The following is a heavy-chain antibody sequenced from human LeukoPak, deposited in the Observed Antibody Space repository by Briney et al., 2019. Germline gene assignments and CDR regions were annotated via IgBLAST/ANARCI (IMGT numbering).Heavy chain of an antibody. V-gene: IGHV4-4*07. CDR3: ARDSYGSGSYGYYYYMDV. Sequence: SETLSLTCTVSGVSISSYYWSWMRQPAGKGLEWIGRIYTSGSTNYNPSLKSRVTMSVDTSKNQFSLKLSSVTAADTAVYYCARDSYGSGSYGYYYYMDVWGKGTTVTTSS. CDR2: IYTSGST. D-gene: IGHD3-10*01. J-gene: IGHJ6*03. CDR1: GVSISSYY.